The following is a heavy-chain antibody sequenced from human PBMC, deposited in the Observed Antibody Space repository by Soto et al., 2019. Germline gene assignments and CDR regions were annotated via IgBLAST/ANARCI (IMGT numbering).Heavy chain of an antibody. CDR3: VHSRCGGDCLQSYSSHYYYGMDI. CDR1: GFSLSTGGMG. Sequence: QITLKESGPTLVKPTQTLTLTCTFSGFSLSTGGMGVGWIRQPPGKALEWLALIYWDGDRRYSPSLMNRLTIAKDTSKNQVVLTMTNMDPVDTATYYCVHSRCGGDCLQSYSSHYYYGMDIWGQGPTVTVSS. V-gene: IGHV2-5*02. CDR2: IYWDGDR. D-gene: IGHD2-21*02. J-gene: IGHJ6*02.